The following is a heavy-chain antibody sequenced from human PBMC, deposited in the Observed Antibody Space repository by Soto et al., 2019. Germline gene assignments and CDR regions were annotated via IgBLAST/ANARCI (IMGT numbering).Heavy chain of an antibody. D-gene: IGHD3-3*01. CDR2: IKQDGSEK. CDR3: AIFFQCYDVWRGLLAY. J-gene: IGHJ4*02. V-gene: IGHV3-7*01. CDR1: GFTLSSYW. Sequence: GRSLRLSCAASGFTLSSYWMRWVRQALGKGLEWVANIKQDGSEKYYVDSVKGRFTISRDNAKNSLYLQMNSLRAEDTAVYYCAIFFQCYDVWRGLLAYWDQAPLISVTP.